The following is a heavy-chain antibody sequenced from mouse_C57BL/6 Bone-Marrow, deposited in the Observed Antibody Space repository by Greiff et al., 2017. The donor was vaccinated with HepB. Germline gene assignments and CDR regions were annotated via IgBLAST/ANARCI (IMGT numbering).Heavy chain of an antibody. Sequence: QVQLQQPGTELVKPGASVKLSCKASGYTFTSYWMHWVKQRPGQGLEWIGNINPSNGGTNYNEKFKSKATLTVDTSSSTAYMQLSSLTSEDSAVYYCARFDGYYPWFAYWGQGTLVTVSA. V-gene: IGHV1-53*01. CDR1: GYTFTSYW. CDR2: INPSNGGT. D-gene: IGHD2-3*01. CDR3: ARFDGYYPWFAY. J-gene: IGHJ3*01.